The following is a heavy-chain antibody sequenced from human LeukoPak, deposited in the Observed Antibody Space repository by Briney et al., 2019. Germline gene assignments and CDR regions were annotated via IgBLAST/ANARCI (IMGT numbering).Heavy chain of an antibody. J-gene: IGHJ5*02. CDR1: GFTFSSYW. CDR3: AKDLSGMNWFDP. D-gene: IGHD2-15*01. V-gene: IGHV3-74*01. CDR2: INNDGSST. Sequence: PGGSLRLSCGASGFTFSSYWMHWVRQAPGKGLVWVSRINNDGSSTSYADSVQGRFTISRDNAKNTLYLQMNSLRAEDTAVYYCAKDLSGMNWFDPWGQGTLVTVSS.